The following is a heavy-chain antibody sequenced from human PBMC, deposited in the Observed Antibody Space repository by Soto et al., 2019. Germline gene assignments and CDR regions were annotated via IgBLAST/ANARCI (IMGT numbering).Heavy chain of an antibody. CDR3: ARHKGGYYSGVDV. Sequence: SETLSLTCGVSGDTISTGGYSWAWIRQPPGKALEWIGHTYYSGTTYYNPSLKIRVTISVDTSKNQFSLKLSSVTAADTAVYYCARHKGGYYSGVDVWGQGTTVTVSS. J-gene: IGHJ6*02. CDR1: GDTISTGGYS. V-gene: IGHV4-30-2*03. D-gene: IGHD3-16*01. CDR2: TYYSGTT.